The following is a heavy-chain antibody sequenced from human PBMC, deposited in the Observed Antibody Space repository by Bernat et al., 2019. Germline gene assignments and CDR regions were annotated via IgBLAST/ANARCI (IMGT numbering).Heavy chain of an antibody. V-gene: IGHV3-7*01. CDR1: GFTFRNYW. CDR2: IKGDGTDK. CDR3: GRGPLKMAAGNW. Sequence: EVQLVESGGGLVQPGGSLRLSCAASGFTFRNYWMGGVRQAPGKGLEWVAQIKGDGTDKSYVHSVERRFTISRDNAKNSVYLEMTSLRAEDTAVYYCGRGPLKMAAGNWWGQGTLVIVSS. J-gene: IGHJ4*02. D-gene: IGHD6-13*01.